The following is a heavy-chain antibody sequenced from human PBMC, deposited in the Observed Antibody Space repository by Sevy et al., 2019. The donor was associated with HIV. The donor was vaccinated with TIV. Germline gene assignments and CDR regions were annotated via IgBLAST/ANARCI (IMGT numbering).Heavy chain of an antibody. V-gene: IGHV3-21*01. Sequence: GGSLRLSCAASGFTFSTYSMNWVRQAPGKGLEWVSCISGSSNYIYYADSVKGRFTISRDNAKNSLYLQINGLRAEDTAVYYCARAQTAHIGPLWFDPWGQGTLVTVSS. CDR3: ARAQTAHIGPLWFDP. J-gene: IGHJ5*01. D-gene: IGHD1-1*01. CDR1: GFTFSTYS. CDR2: ISGSSNYI.